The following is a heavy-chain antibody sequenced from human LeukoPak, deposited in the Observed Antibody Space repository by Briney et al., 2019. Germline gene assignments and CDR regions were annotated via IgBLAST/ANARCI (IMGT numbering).Heavy chain of an antibody. D-gene: IGHD3-22*01. CDR1: GFTFSSYA. Sequence: GGSLRLSCAASGFTFSSYAMSWVRQAPGKGLEWVSAISGTGGRTYYADSVKGRFTISRDNSKNTLYLQMNSLRAEDTAVYYCAKPIYYYDSSGYSGYYFDYWGQGTLVTVSS. CDR3: AKPIYYYDSSGYSGYYFDY. CDR2: ISGTGGRT. V-gene: IGHV3-23*01. J-gene: IGHJ4*02.